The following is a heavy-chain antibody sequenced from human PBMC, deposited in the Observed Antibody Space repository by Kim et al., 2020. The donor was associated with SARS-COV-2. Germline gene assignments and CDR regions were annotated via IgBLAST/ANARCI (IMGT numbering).Heavy chain of an antibody. CDR3: ARPGEWELTPFDY. V-gene: IGHV3-74*01. Sequence: GGSLRLSCAASGFTFSSYWMHWVRQAPGKGLVWVSRINSDGSSTSYADSVKGRFTISRDNAKNTLYLQMNSLRAEDTAVYYCARPGEWELTPFDYWGQGTLVTVSS. D-gene: IGHD1-26*01. CDR2: INSDGSST. CDR1: GFTFSSYW. J-gene: IGHJ4*02.